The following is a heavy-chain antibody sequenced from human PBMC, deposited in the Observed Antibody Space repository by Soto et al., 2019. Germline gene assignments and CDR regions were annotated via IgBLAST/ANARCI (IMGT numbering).Heavy chain of an antibody. CDR3: AAPNDSSGYEAFDI. CDR2: IIPIFGTA. V-gene: IGHV1-69*13. CDR1: GGTFSSYA. Sequence: GASVKVSCKASGGTFSSYAISWVRQAPGQGLEWMGGIIPIFGTANYAQKFQGRVTITADESTSTAYMELSSLRSEDTAVYYCAAPNDSSGYEAFDIWGQGTMVTVSS. D-gene: IGHD3-22*01. J-gene: IGHJ3*02.